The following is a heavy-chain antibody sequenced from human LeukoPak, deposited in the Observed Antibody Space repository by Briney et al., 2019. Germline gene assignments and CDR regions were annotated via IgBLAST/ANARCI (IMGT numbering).Heavy chain of an antibody. CDR2: ISSSSSYI. V-gene: IGHV3-21*01. J-gene: IGHJ4*02. Sequence: GGSLRLSRAASGFTFSSYSMNWVRQAPGKGLEWVSSISSSSSYIYYADSVKGRFTISRDNAKNSLYLLMNSLRAEDTAVYYCARVQYYDFWSGYYSLRSFDYWGQGTLVTVSS. CDR1: GFTFSSYS. D-gene: IGHD3-3*01. CDR3: ARVQYYDFWSGYYSLRSFDY.